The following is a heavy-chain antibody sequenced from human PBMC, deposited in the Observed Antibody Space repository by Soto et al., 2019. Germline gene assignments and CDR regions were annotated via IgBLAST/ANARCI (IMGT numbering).Heavy chain of an antibody. Sequence: PGGSLRLSCGASGLTFSSYSMNWVRQAPGKGLEWVSSISSSSSYIYYADSVKGRFTISRDNAKNSLYLQMNSLRAEDTAVYYCARDPRPTTYYDFWSGYPTNWFDPWGQGTLVTVSS. CDR2: ISSSSSYI. D-gene: IGHD3-3*01. V-gene: IGHV3-21*01. CDR3: ARDPRPTTYYDFWSGYPTNWFDP. CDR1: GLTFSSYS. J-gene: IGHJ5*02.